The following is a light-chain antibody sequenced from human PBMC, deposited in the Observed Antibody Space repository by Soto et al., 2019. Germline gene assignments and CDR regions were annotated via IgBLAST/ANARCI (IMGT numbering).Light chain of an antibody. CDR1: QSVGSY. J-gene: IGKJ1*01. Sequence: EIVLTQSPATLSLSPGERATLSCRASQSVGSYLAWYQQKPGQAPRLLIYVASNRATGIPARFSGSGSGTDFTLTISSLEPEDFAVYYCQHRYNWPQTFGQGTKVEIK. V-gene: IGKV3-11*01. CDR2: VAS. CDR3: QHRYNWPQT.